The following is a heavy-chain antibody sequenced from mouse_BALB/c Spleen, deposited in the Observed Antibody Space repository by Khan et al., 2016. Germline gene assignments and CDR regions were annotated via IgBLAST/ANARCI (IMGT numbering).Heavy chain of an antibody. J-gene: IGHJ4*01. CDR1: GYTFTDYV. D-gene: IGHD2-2*01. Sequence: QVQLQQSGPELVKPGASVKLSCKASGYTFTDYVISWVKQRTGQGLEWIGAIYPGSGSTYYNEKFKGKATLTADKSSNTAYMQLSSLTSEDSSFYYWSKGLGAMDYWGQGTSVTVSS. CDR3: SKGLGAMDY. CDR2: IYPGSGST. V-gene: IGHV1-81*01.